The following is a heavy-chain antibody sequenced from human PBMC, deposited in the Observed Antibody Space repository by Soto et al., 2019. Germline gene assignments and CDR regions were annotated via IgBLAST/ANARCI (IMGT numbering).Heavy chain of an antibody. D-gene: IGHD3-10*01. CDR2: IRWNSGSI. J-gene: IGHJ4*02. CDR3: AKGALLWFGELKTGGGFGD. CDR1: GFTFDDYA. Sequence: EVQLVESGGGWVQPGRSLRLSCAASGFTFDDYAMHCDRQAPGKGREWVSGIRWNSGSIGYADAVKGRFTISTDNAKNSLYLQMNSMRAEDKALDYCAKGALLWFGELKTGGGFGDWGQGALVTVSS. V-gene: IGHV3-9*01.